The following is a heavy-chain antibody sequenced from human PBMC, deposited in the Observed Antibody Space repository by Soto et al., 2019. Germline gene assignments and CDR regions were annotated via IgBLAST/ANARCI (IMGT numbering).Heavy chain of an antibody. CDR2: IVVGSDNT. D-gene: IGHD3-10*01. CDR1: GFTFTSSA. V-gene: IGHV1-58*01. J-gene: IGHJ6*02. Sequence: ASVKVSCKASGFTFTSSALQWVRQARGQRLEWIGWIVVGSDNTNYAQKFQERVTITRDMSTSTAYMELSSLRSEDTAVYYCAATLDSNSGSGYYGMDVWGQGTTVTGSS. CDR3: AATLDSNSGSGYYGMDV.